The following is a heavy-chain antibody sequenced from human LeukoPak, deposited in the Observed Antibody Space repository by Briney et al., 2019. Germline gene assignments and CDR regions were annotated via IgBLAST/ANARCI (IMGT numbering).Heavy chain of an antibody. CDR2: ISYDGGKK. CDR3: HSTSAREDAFDI. Sequence: PGRSLRLSCAASGFTFSIFGMQWVREAPGKGLEWVAVISYDGGKKYFAASVKGRYTITRDNSKNTMYLEMNSLSVEDTALHYCHSTSAREDAFDIWGQGTMVTVSS. J-gene: IGHJ3*02. V-gene: IGHV3-30*03. CDR1: GFTFSIFG. D-gene: IGHD1-26*01.